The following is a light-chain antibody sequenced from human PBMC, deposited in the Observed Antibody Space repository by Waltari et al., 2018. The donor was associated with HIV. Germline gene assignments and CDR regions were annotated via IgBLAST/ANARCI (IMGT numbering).Light chain of an antibody. CDR3: QSYDSNLRGATV. CDR1: SSNIRAGYD. CDR2: GDS. J-gene: IGLJ1*01. V-gene: IGLV1-40*01. Sequence: QSVLTQPPSVSGAPGQRVTISCTGSSSNIRAGYDVHWYQQLPGTAPNVPILGDSNRPSGVPERSSGSRAGTSAALAIAGLQCEDEAEYYGQSYDSNLRGATVSGTGTEVTGL.